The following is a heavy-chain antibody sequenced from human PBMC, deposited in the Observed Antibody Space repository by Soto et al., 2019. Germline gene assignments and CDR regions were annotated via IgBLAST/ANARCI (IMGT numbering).Heavy chain of an antibody. J-gene: IGHJ5*02. CDR2: INHSGST. CDR1: GGSFSGYY. D-gene: IGHD4-17*01. Sequence: SETLSLTCAVYGGSFSGYYWSWIRQPPGKGLEWIGEINHSGSTNYNPSLKSRVTISVDTSKNQFSLKLSSVTAADTAVYYCAGSLMTTVTTTGIRRFDPWGQGTLVTVSS. V-gene: IGHV4-34*01. CDR3: AGSLMTTVTTTGIRRFDP.